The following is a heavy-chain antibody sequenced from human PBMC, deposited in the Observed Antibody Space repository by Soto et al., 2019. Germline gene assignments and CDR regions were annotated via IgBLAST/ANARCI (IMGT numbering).Heavy chain of an antibody. CDR2: ISAYNGNT. V-gene: IGHV1-18*01. D-gene: IGHD6-6*01. CDR1: GYTSTSYG. CDR3: ARAYSSSRRWTSGWFDP. J-gene: IGHJ5*02. Sequence: QVQLVQSGAEVKKPGASVKVSCKASGYTSTSYGISWVRQAPGQGLEWMGWISAYNGNTNYAQKLQGRVTMTTDTSTSTAYMELRSLRSDDTAVYYCARAYSSSRRWTSGWFDPWGQGTLVTVSS.